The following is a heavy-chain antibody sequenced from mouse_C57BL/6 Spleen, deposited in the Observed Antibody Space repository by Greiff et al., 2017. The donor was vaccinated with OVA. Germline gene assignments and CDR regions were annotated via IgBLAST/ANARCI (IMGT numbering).Heavy chain of an antibody. CDR3: ARLPYYYSDV. CDR2: IYPGSGST. J-gene: IGHJ1*03. D-gene: IGHD1-1*01. Sequence: VQLQQPGAELVKPGASVTMSCKASGYTFTSYWLTWVKQRPGQGLEWIGDIYPGSGSTNYNEKFKSKATLTVDTSSSTAYRQLSSLTSEDSAVYYCARLPYYYSDVWGTGTTVTVSS. CDR1: GYTFTSYW. V-gene: IGHV1-55*01.